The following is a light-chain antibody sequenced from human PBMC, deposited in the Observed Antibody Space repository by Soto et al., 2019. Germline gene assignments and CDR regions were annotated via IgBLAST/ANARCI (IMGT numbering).Light chain of an antibody. J-gene: IGLJ1*01. CDR3: CSNAVGSTYV. CDR2: EVN. CDR1: SSNVGSYKL. V-gene: IGLV2-23*02. Sequence: QSALTQPASVSGSPGQSITISCTGTSSNVGSYKLVSWYQQHPGKAPKLMIFEVNKRPSGVSNRFSGSKSGSTASLTISGLQAEDEADYYCCSNAVGSTYVFGTGTKLTVL.